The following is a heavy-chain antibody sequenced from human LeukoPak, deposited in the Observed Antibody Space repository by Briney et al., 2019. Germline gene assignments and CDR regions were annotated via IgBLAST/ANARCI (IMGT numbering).Heavy chain of an antibody. CDR3: ARMSPPFST. J-gene: IGHJ5*02. Sequence: AGGSLRLSCAASGFTFSSHWMGWVRQAPGKGLEWVANINQDGREKYYVDSVKGRFTISRDNAKNSLYLQMNSLRAEDTAVYYCARMSPPFSTWGQGTLITVSS. CDR2: INQDGREK. CDR1: GFTFSSHW. V-gene: IGHV3-7*01.